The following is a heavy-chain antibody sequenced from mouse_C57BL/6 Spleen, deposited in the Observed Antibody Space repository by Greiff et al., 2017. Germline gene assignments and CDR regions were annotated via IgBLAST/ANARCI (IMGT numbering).Heavy chain of an antibody. CDR2: INPSTGGT. D-gene: IGHD3-2*02. Sequence: EVQLQQSGPELVKPGASVKISCKASGYSFTGYYMNWVKQSPEKSLEWIGEINPSTGGTTYNQKFKAKATLTVDKSSSTAYMQLKSLTSEDSAVYYCARLGQATFYYAMDYWGQGTSVTVSS. V-gene: IGHV1-42*01. CDR3: ARLGQATFYYAMDY. CDR1: GYSFTGYY. J-gene: IGHJ4*01.